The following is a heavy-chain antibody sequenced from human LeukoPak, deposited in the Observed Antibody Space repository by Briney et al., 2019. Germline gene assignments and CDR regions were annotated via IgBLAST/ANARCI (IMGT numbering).Heavy chain of an antibody. Sequence: SETLSLTCSVSGGSISRSGYYWGWIRQPPGKGLEWIGSVYYSGNSYYNPSLKSRVTISVDTSKNQFKLTSVTAADTAVYYCARLFDDYGDQRGLDYWGQGTLVTVSS. CDR3: ARLFDDYGDQRGLDY. CDR2: VYYSGNS. CDR1: GGSISRSGYY. J-gene: IGHJ4*02. V-gene: IGHV4-39*06. D-gene: IGHD4-17*01.